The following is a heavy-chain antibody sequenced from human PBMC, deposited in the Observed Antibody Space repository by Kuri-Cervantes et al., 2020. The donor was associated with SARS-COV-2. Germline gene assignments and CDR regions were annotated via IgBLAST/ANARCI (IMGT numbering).Heavy chain of an antibody. D-gene: IGHD6-13*01. CDR3: AREGRSSTSWSVYSSSWYSYYYYYMDV. V-gene: IGHV4-34*01. CDR1: GGSFSGYY. Sequence: SETLSLTCAVYGGSFSGYYWSWIRQPPGKGLEWIGEINHSGSTNYNPSLKSRVTISVDTSKNQFSLKLSSVTAADTAVYYCAREGRSSTSWSVYSSSWYSYYYYYMDVWGKGTTVTVSS. J-gene: IGHJ6*03. CDR2: INHSGST.